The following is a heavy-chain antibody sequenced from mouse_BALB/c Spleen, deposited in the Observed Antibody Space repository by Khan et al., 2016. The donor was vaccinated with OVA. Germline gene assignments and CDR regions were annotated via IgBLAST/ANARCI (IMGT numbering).Heavy chain of an antibody. CDR3: TRDRNYYGISFYFDY. Sequence: EVELVESGGGLVKPGGSLKLSCAASGFAFSSYSMSWVRQTPEKRLEWVATITSGGSYTYYPDSVKGRVTISRDNAKNTLYLQIASLKAEATAMYYCTRDRNYYGISFYFDYWGQGTTLTVSS. CDR1: GFAFSSYS. V-gene: IGHV5-6-4*01. J-gene: IGHJ2*01. CDR2: ITSGGSYT. D-gene: IGHD1-1*01.